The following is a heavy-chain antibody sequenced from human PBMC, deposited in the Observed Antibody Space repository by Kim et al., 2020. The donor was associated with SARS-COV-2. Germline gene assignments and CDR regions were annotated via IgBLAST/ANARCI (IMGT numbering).Heavy chain of an antibody. V-gene: IGHV5-10-1*01. D-gene: IGHD2-2*01. J-gene: IGHJ5*02. CDR1: GYSFTSYW. Sequence: GESLKISCKGSGYSFTSYWITWVRQMPGKGLEWMGRIDPSDSYTNYSPSFQGHVTISADKSISTAYLQWSSLKASDTAMYYCARWPEVVPAAIGSWFDPWGQGTLVTVSS. CDR2: IDPSDSYT. CDR3: ARWPEVVPAAIGSWFDP.